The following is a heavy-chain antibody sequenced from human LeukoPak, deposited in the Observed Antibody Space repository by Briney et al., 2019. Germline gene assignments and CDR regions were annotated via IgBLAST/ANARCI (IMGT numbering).Heavy chain of an antibody. CDR1: GGSISSYY. Sequence: SETLSLTCTVSGGSISSYYWSWIRQPAGKGLEWIGRIYTSGSTNYNPSHKSRVTMSVDTSKNQFSLKLSSVTAADTAVYYCAREGSGWYPLNWFDPWGQGTLVTVSS. CDR2: IYTSGST. CDR3: AREGSGWYPLNWFDP. J-gene: IGHJ5*02. V-gene: IGHV4-4*07. D-gene: IGHD6-19*01.